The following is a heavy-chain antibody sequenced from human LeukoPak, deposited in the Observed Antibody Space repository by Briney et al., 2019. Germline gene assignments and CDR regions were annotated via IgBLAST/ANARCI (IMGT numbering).Heavy chain of an antibody. Sequence: GGSLRLSCAASGFTFSSYAMSWVSQAPGKGLEWVSAISGSGGSTYYADSVKGRFTISRDNTKHTLYLQMNSLRAEDTAVYYCAKDRRIYCSSTSCYNYYGLDVWGQGTTVTVSS. D-gene: IGHD2-2*02. V-gene: IGHV3-23*01. CDR2: ISGSGGST. J-gene: IGHJ6*02. CDR1: GFTFSSYA. CDR3: AKDRRIYCSSTSCYNYYGLDV.